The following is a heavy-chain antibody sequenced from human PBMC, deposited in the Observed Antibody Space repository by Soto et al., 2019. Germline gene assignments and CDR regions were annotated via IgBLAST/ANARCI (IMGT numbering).Heavy chain of an antibody. CDR1: GLTFSSYA. CDR2: ISYDGSNK. D-gene: IGHD2-15*01. V-gene: IGHV3-30-3*01. Sequence: GGSLRLSCAASGLTFSSYAMHWVRKAPGKGLEWVAVISYDGSNKYYADSVKGRYTISRDNSKNTLYLQMNSLRAEDTAVYYCATLVVVAVKRAYNWFDPWGQGTLVTVSS. CDR3: ATLVVVAVKRAYNWFDP. J-gene: IGHJ5*02.